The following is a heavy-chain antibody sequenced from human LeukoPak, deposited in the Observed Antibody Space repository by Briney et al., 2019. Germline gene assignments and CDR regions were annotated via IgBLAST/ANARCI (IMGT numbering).Heavy chain of an antibody. Sequence: KPSETLSLTCAVYGGSFSGYYWSWIRQPPVKGLEWIGEINHSGSTNYNPSLKSRVTISVDTSKNQFSLKLSSVTAADTAVYYCARRTGTTLGYWGQGTLVTVSS. CDR2: INHSGST. CDR1: GGSFSGYY. CDR3: ARRTGTTLGY. J-gene: IGHJ4*02. V-gene: IGHV4-34*01. D-gene: IGHD1-7*01.